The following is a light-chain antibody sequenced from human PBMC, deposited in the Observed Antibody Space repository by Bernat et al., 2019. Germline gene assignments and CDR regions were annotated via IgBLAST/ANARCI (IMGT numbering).Light chain of an antibody. CDR3: ASYAGSNTLYV. Sequence: QSALTQPPSASGSPGQSVTVSCTGTSSDVGCYNYVSWYQQHPGKAPNLMIYEVSKRPSGVPDRCSGTNTANTASLTVSGLQTEDEADYYSASYAGSNTLYVFGTGTKVTVL. CDR1: SSDVGCYNY. V-gene: IGLV2-8*01. CDR2: EVS. J-gene: IGLJ1*01.